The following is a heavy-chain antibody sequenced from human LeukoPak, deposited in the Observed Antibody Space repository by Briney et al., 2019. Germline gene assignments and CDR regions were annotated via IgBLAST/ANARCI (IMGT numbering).Heavy chain of an antibody. D-gene: IGHD3-22*01. Sequence: ASVKVSCKASGGTFSSDAISWVRQAPGQRPEWMGKVTPILGIANYAPKFQGRVTLIAYKSTNTAYMELSSLRSEDTAIYYCARETYFYDSSGFSYIDWFDPWGQGTLVTVSS. CDR3: ARETYFYDSSGFSYIDWFDP. CDR2: VTPILGIA. J-gene: IGHJ5*02. V-gene: IGHV1-69*04. CDR1: GGTFSSDA.